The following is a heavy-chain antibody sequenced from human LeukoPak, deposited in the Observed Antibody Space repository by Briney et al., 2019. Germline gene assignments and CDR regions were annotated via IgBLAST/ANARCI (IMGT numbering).Heavy chain of an antibody. J-gene: IGHJ6*03. CDR2: ISDSGVGT. V-gene: IGHV3-23*01. D-gene: IGHD3-3*01. CDR3: AKIGRSYDFWTGYYEKEVDYMDA. Sequence: GGSLRLSCAASGFTFSSYGMNWVRQAPGKGLEWVSGISDSGVGTKHADSVKGRFTTSRDNSKNTLYLQMNSLRAEDTAVYYCAKIGRSYDFWTGYYEKEVDYMDAWGKGTTVTVSS. CDR1: GFTFSSYG.